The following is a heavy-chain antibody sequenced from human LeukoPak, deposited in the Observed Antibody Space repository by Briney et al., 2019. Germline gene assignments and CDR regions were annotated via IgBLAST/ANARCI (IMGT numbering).Heavy chain of an antibody. D-gene: IGHD6-13*01. V-gene: IGHV3-64D*09. Sequence: GGSLRLSCSASGFTFSRYAMHWVRQAPGKGLEYVSAISSNGGVTYYADSVKGRFTISRDNSKNTLYLEMISLRVEDTAVYYCVKDVSSTYYYFDYWGQGTLVTVSS. J-gene: IGHJ4*02. CDR2: ISSNGGVT. CDR1: GFTFSRYA. CDR3: VKDVSSTYYYFDY.